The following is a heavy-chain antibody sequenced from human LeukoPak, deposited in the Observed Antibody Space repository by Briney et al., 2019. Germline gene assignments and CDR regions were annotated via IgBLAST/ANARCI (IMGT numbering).Heavy chain of an antibody. J-gene: IGHJ4*02. CDR2: ISSSSSYI. CDR1: GFTFSSYS. V-gene: IGHV3-21*01. D-gene: IGHD6-13*01. Sequence: GSLRLSCAASGFTFSSYSMNWVRQAPGKGLEWVSSISSSSSYIYYADSVKGRFTISRDNAKNSLYLQMNSLRAEDTAVYYCARDSIAAAGNFDYWGQGTLVTVSS. CDR3: ARDSIAAAGNFDY.